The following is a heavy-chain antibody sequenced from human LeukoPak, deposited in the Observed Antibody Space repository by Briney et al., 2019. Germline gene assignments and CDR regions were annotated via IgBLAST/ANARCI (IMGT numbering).Heavy chain of an antibody. V-gene: IGHV1-69*05. J-gene: IGHJ5*02. CDR1: GGTFSSYA. CDR2: IIPIFGTA. Sequence: SVKVSCKASGGTFSSYAISWVRQAPGQGLEWMGGIIPIFGTANYAQKFQGRVTITTDESTSTAYMELSSLRSEDTAVYYCARTPNGRSLNWFDPWGQGTLVTVSS. CDR3: ARTPNGRSLNWFDP. D-gene: IGHD2-15*01.